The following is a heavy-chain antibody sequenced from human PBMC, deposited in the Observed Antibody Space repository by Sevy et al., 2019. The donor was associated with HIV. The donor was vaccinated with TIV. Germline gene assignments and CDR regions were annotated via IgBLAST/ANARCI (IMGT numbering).Heavy chain of an antibody. D-gene: IGHD6-19*01. CDR2: IYHSGNT. CDR1: GGSITSNNYY. Sequence: SETLSLTCSVSGGSITSNNYYWGWIRQPPGKGLEWIGSIYHSGNTYYNPSLKSRATVSVDTSRGHFSLKVTSVAASDTAVYFCASQPGYRSTYYGFSLSRTFDSWGPGTLVTVSS. J-gene: IGHJ4*02. V-gene: IGHV4-39*01. CDR3: ASQPGYRSTYYGFSLSRTFDS.